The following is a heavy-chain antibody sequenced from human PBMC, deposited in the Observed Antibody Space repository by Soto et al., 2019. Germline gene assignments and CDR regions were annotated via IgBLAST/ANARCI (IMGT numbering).Heavy chain of an antibody. CDR1: GYSFTSYW. CDR3: ARADTWTNYYYYGMDV. Sequence: EVQLVQSGAEVKKPGESLKISCKGSGYSFTSYWIGWVRQMPGKGLEWMGIIYPGDSDTRYSPSFQGQVTISADKSIRTDYLKWSSLKDSDTAMYYCARADTWTNYYYYGMDVWGQGTTVTVSS. D-gene: IGHD3-16*01. V-gene: IGHV5-51*01. CDR2: IYPGDSDT. J-gene: IGHJ6*02.